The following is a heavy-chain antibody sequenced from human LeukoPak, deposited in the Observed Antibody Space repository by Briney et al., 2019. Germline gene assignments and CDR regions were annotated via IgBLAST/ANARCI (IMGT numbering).Heavy chain of an antibody. V-gene: IGHV3-23*01. D-gene: IGHD6-19*01. Sequence: GGSLRLSCEASGFTFSSYGMSWVRQAPGKGLEWVSAISGGGGTYYADSVKGRFTISRDNSKNTLYLQMNSLRAEDAAVYFCAKRVAHSSGAYWEYWGQGILVTVSS. CDR1: GFTFSSYG. CDR2: ISGGGGT. CDR3: AKRVAHSSGAYWEY. J-gene: IGHJ4*02.